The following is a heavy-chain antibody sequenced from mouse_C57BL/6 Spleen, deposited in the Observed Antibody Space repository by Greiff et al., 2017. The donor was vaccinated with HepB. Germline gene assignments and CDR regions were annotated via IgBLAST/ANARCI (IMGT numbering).Heavy chain of an antibody. CDR3: ARERADGSSPYWYFDV. V-gene: IGHV1-52*01. D-gene: IGHD1-1*01. CDR2: IDPSDSET. Sequence: QVQLQQPGAELVRPGSSVKLSCKASGYTFTSYWMHWVKQRPIQGLEWIGNIDPSDSETHYNQKFKDKATLTVDKSSSTAYMQLSSLTSEDSAVYYRARERADGSSPYWYFDVWGTGTTVTVSS. J-gene: IGHJ1*03. CDR1: GYTFTSYW.